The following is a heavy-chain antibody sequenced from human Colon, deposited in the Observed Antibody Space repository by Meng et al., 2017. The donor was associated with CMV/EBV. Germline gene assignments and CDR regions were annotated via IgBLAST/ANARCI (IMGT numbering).Heavy chain of an antibody. CDR3: ATCGYSYGFDAFDI. CDR2: ISSSGSTI. CDR1: GFTFSDYY. D-gene: IGHD5-18*01. J-gene: IGHJ3*02. Sequence: ASGFTFSDYYMSWIRQAPGKGLEWVSYISSSGSTIYYADSVKGRFTISRDNAKNSLYLQMNSLRAEDTAVYYCATCGYSYGFDAFDIWGQGTMVTVSS. V-gene: IGHV3-11*01.